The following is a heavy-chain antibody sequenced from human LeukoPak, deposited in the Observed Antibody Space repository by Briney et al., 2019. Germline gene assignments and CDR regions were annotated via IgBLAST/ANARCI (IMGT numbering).Heavy chain of an antibody. CDR3: ANLFRWDCCYGTDAFDI. CDR2: ILYDGSNK. J-gene: IGHJ3*02. CDR1: GFTFSSYG. Sequence: GGCLRLSCAASGFTFSSYGMHWVRQAPGKGLEWVAFILYDGSNKYYADSVKGRFTISRDNSKNTLYLQMNSLRAEDTAVYYCANLFRWDCCYGTDAFDIWGQGTMVTVSS. V-gene: IGHV3-30*02. D-gene: IGHD2-15*01.